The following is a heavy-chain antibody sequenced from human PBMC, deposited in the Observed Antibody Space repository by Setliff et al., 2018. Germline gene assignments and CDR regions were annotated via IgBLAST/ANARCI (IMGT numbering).Heavy chain of an antibody. D-gene: IGHD4-4*01. CDR2: IHSSGDT. CDR3: ARATVGLATIIYFDS. Sequence: SETLSLTCSVSGDSINSGTYYWSWFRQSAGKGLEWIGRIHSSGDTKYNPSLKTRVTIAVDTSKNQFSLKLNSATAADTAVYYCARATVGLATIIYFDSWGPGTLVTVSS. V-gene: IGHV4-61*02. CDR1: GDSINSGTYY. J-gene: IGHJ4*02.